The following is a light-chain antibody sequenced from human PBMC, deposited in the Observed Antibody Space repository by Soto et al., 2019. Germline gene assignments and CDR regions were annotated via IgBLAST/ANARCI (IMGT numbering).Light chain of an antibody. CDR1: QTINSN. J-gene: IGKJ4*01. CDR3: QQYNNWLGT. CDR2: GAS. Sequence: EIVMTRSPATLSVSPGERATLSCRANQTINSNLAWYQQKPGQAPRLLIYGASTRATGIPARFSGSGSGTEFTLTISSLQSEDFAVYYCQQYNNWLGTFGGGTKVEIK. V-gene: IGKV3-15*01.